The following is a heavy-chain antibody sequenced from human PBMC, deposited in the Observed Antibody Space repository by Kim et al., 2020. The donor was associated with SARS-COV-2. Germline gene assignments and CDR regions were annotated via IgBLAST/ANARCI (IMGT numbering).Heavy chain of an antibody. CDR3: ARVAGVTALDTFDI. CDR1: GDSITSYY. CDR2: IYDSGST. J-gene: IGHJ3*02. D-gene: IGHD3-10*01. Sequence: SETLSLTCTVSGDSITSYYWNWIRQPPGKGLEWIGFIYDSGSTNYNPSLKSRVTMSIDTSKNQFSLKLRSVTAADTAVYYCARVAGVTALDTFDIWGQGTSVTVS. V-gene: IGHV4-59*13.